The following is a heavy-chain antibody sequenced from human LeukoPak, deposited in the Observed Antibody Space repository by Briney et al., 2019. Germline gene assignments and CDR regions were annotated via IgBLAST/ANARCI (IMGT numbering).Heavy chain of an antibody. CDR3: TTGRNYYGSGSYFNPLYYYYYYMDV. Sequence: GGSLRLSCAASGFTFSNAWMSWVRQAPGKGLEWVGRIKSKTDGGTTDYAAPVKGRFTISRDDSKNTLYLQMNSLKTEDTAVYYCTTGRNYYGSGSYFNPLYYYYYYMDVWGKGTTVTISS. D-gene: IGHD3-10*01. CDR1: GFTFSNAW. CDR2: IKSKTDGGTT. V-gene: IGHV3-15*01. J-gene: IGHJ6*03.